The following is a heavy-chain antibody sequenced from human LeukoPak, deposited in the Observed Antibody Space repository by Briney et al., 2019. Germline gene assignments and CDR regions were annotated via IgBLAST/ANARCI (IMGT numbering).Heavy chain of an antibody. CDR3: ARDGGNFGGYYDMDV. J-gene: IGHJ6*04. D-gene: IGHD3-16*01. V-gene: IGHV4-4*02. CDR2: IYHSGST. CDR1: GGSISSSNW. Sequence: SETLSLTCAVSGGSISSSNWWSWVRQPPGKGLEWIGEIYHSGSTNYNPSLKSRVTISVDKSKNQFSLKLSSVTAADTAVYYCARDGGNFGGYYDMDVWGKGTTVTVSS.